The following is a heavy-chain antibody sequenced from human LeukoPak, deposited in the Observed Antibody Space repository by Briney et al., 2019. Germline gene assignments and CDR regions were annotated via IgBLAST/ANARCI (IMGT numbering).Heavy chain of an antibody. D-gene: IGHD2-15*01. Sequence: GGSLRLSCAASGFTFSSYSMSWVRQAPGKGLEWVSAISGDSGSTYYADSVKGRFTISRDNSKNTLYLQMNSLRAEDTAVYYCARDVVGPPASMDVWGQGTTVTVSS. J-gene: IGHJ6*02. CDR1: GFTFSSYS. CDR3: ARDVVGPPASMDV. V-gene: IGHV3-23*01. CDR2: ISGDSGST.